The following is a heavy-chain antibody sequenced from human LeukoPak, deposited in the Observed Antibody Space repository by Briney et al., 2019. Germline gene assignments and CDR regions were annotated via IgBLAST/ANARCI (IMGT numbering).Heavy chain of an antibody. CDR2: ISAYNGNT. V-gene: IGHV1-18*01. Sequence: ASVKVSCKVSGYTFTSYGISWVRQAPGQGREWMGWISAYNGNTNYAQKLKGRVTMTTDTSTSTAYMELRSLRSDDTAVYYCARDQGPGIAVAGTKNHYYDYYYMDVWGKGTTVTVSS. J-gene: IGHJ6*03. CDR3: ARDQGPGIAVAGTKNHYYDYYYMDV. CDR1: GYTFTSYG. D-gene: IGHD6-19*01.